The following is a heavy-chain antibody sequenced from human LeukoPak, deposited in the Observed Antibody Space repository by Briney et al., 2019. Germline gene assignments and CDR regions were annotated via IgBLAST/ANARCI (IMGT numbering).Heavy chain of an antibody. CDR1: GFTFSSYA. CDR3: ARDRVDYFDY. D-gene: IGHD3-3*01. V-gene: IGHV3-30-3*01. CDR2: ISYDGSNK. J-gene: IGHJ4*02. Sequence: GGSLRLSCAASGFTFSSYAMHWVRQAPGKGLEWVAVISYDGSNKYYADSVKGRFTISRDNSKNTLYLQMNSLRAEDTAVYYCARDRVDYFDYWGQGTLVTVPS.